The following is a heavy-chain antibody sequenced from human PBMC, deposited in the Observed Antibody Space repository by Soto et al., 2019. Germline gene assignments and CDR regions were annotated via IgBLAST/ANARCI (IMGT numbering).Heavy chain of an antibody. CDR1: GYTFTSHD. J-gene: IGHJ5*02. CDR2: MNPISEMSKT. V-gene: IGHV1-8*01. CDR3: ARGGTAYYDFWNKPRGDWLDL. Sequence: QVQLVQSGAEVKKPGASVKVSCKASGYTFTSHDIIWVRQDAGQGLEYMGWMNPISEMSKTTYLPKLRDRVIITRYTALETAYLELSDLRSDDTAVYYCARGGTAYYDFWNKPRGDWLDLWGQGTLVTVSS. D-gene: IGHD3-3*01.